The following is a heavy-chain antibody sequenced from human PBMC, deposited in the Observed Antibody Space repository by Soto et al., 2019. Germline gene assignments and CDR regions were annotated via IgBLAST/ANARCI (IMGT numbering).Heavy chain of an antibody. CDR2: IYYSGST. V-gene: IGHV4-59*08. Sequence: SETLSLTCTVSGGSISSYYWSWIRQPPGKGLEWIGYIYYSGSTNYNPSLKSRVTISVDTSKNQFSLKLSSVTAADTAVYYCARVMIQLSEGYYYYYMDVWGKGTTVTVSS. D-gene: IGHD5-18*01. CDR1: GGSISSYY. CDR3: ARVMIQLSEGYYYYYMDV. J-gene: IGHJ6*03.